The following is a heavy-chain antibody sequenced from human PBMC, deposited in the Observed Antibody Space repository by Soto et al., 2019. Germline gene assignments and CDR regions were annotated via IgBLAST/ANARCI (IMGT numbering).Heavy chain of an antibody. CDR1: GGTFSSYT. CDR3: AKARRPYCGGDCPARAIDY. Sequence: SVKVSCKASGGTFSSYTISWVRQAPGQGLEWMGRIIPILGIANYAQKFQGRVTITADKSTSTAYMELSSLRSEDTAVYYCAKARRPYCGGDCPARAIDYWGQGTLVTVSS. V-gene: IGHV1-69*02. D-gene: IGHD2-21*01. J-gene: IGHJ4*02. CDR2: IIPILGIA.